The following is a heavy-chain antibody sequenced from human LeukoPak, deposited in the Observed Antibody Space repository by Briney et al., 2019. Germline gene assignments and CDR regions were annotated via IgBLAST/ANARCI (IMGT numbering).Heavy chain of an antibody. CDR3: AKVERPSAGWLARFTFDY. V-gene: IGHV3-23*01. CDR1: GFTFSSYA. Sequence: PGGSLRLSCAASGFTFSSYAMTWVRQAPGKGLEWVSAISASGGSTYYADSVKGRLTISRDNSKNTLYLQVNSLRAEDTAVYYCAKVERPSAGWLARFTFDYWGQGTLVTVSS. CDR2: ISASGGST. J-gene: IGHJ4*02. D-gene: IGHD6-19*01.